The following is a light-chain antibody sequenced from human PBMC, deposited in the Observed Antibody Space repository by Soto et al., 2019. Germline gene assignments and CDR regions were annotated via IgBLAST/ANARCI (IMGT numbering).Light chain of an antibody. J-gene: IGKJ1*01. CDR3: HQRQSWPRT. CDR2: QTS. V-gene: IGKV3-11*01. Sequence: PGERVTLSCRASQYINTRLAWYQHRPGQAPRLLIYQTSIRAAGIPARFSASGSGTDFTLTISDVQPEDFALYYCHQRQSWPRTFGQGTKVDIK. CDR1: QYINTR.